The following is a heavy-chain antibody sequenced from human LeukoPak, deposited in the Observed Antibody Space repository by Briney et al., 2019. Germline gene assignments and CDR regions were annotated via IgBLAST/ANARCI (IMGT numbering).Heavy chain of an antibody. CDR1: GYTFTSYD. J-gene: IGHJ6*03. CDR3: ARESQWLDYYYYYYMDV. D-gene: IGHD6-19*01. CDR2: INPDSGGT. V-gene: IGHV1-2*02. Sequence: GASVKVSCKASGYTFTSYDINWVRQATGQGLEWMGWINPDSGGTYYAQKFQGGVTMTSDTSISTGYMALSSLRSDDTAVYYCARESQWLDYYYYYYMDVWGKGTTVTVSS.